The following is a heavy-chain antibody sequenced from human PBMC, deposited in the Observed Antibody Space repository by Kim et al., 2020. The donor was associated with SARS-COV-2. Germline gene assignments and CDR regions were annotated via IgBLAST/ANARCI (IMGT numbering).Heavy chain of an antibody. CDR3: ARAGTMVRGVITNDY. CDR2: INHSGST. CDR1: GGSFSGYY. J-gene: IGHJ4*02. V-gene: IGHV4-34*01. Sequence: SETLSLTCAVYGGSFSGYYWSWIRQPPGKGLEWIGEINHSGSTNYNPSLKSRVTISVDTSKNQFSLKLSSVTAADTAVYYCARAGTMVRGVITNDYWGQGTLVTVSS. D-gene: IGHD3-10*01.